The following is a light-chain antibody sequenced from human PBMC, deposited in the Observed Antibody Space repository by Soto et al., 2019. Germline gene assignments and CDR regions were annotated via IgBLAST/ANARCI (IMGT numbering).Light chain of an antibody. J-gene: IGLJ2*01. CDR3: YSTESSGNHRV. CDR1: ALPKKY. CDR2: EDS. Sequence: SYELTQPPSVSVSPGQTARITCSGDALPKKYAYWYQQKSDQAPVLVIYEDSKRPSGIPARFSGSSSGTMATLTISGAQVEDEADYYCYSTESSGNHRVFGGGTKLTVL. V-gene: IGLV3-10*01.